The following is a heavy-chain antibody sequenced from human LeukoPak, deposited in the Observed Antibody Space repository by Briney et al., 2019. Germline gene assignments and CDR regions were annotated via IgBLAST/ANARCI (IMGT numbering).Heavy chain of an antibody. Sequence: SETLSLTCTVSGGSISSSSCYWGWIRQPPGKGLEWIGSIYYSGSTYYNPSLKSRVTISVDTSKNQFSLKLSSVTAADTAVYYCARHGVMVYAIGAFDIWGQGTMVTVSS. D-gene: IGHD2-8*01. CDR1: GGSISSSSCY. CDR2: IYYSGST. J-gene: IGHJ3*02. V-gene: IGHV4-39*01. CDR3: ARHGVMVYAIGAFDI.